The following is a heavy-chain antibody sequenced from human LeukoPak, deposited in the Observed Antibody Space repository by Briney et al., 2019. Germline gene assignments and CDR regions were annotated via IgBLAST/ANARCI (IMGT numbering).Heavy chain of an antibody. CDR1: GGSISSYY. CDR2: IYYSGST. CDR3: ARDIFVTGYSYGNYYYYGMDV. D-gene: IGHD5-18*01. V-gene: IGHV4-59*01. Sequence: PSETLSLTCSVSGGSISSYYWSWIRQPPGKGLEWIGYIYYSGSTKYNPSLKSRVTISVDTSKNQFSLKLSSVTAADTAVYYCARDIFVTGYSYGNYYYYGMDVWGQGTTVTVSS. J-gene: IGHJ6*02.